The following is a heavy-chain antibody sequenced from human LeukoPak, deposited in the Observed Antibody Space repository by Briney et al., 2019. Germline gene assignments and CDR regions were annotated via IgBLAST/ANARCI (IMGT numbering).Heavy chain of an antibody. Sequence: GSSVNVSCKASGGTFTSYAISWVRQAPGQGREWMGRIIPIFGTANYAQKLHGRVTITTNESTSTAYMELSSLRSEETAVYYCARDIAVAGIDQWGQGPLVSVPS. CDR3: ARDIAVAGIDQ. D-gene: IGHD6-19*01. J-gene: IGHJ4*02. V-gene: IGHV1-69*05. CDR2: IIPIFGTA. CDR1: GGTFTSYA.